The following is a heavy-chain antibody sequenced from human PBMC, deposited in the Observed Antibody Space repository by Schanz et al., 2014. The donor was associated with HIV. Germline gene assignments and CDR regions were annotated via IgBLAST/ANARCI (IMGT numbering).Heavy chain of an antibody. CDR1: GFTFSSYA. CDR3: ARDLQGLARQGGMDV. CDR2: ISYDGNNK. D-gene: IGHD6-6*01. J-gene: IGHJ6*02. Sequence: QVQLVESGGGVVQPGRSLRLSCAASGFTFSSYAMHWVRQAPGKGLEWVAVISYDGNNKYYADSVKGRFTISRDNSKNTLYLQMNSLRADDTAVYYCARDLQGLARQGGMDVWGQGTTVTVSS. V-gene: IGHV3-30-3*01.